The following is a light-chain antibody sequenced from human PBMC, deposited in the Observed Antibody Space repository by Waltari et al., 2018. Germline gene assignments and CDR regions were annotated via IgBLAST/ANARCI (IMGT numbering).Light chain of an antibody. CDR3: SAYTTSSARGV. CDR1: DRDVGPYDF. V-gene: IGLV2-14*01. Sequence: QSALTQPASVSGSPGQSISISCSGTDRDVGPYDFVSWYQQHPGKAPHLIIYEVSNRPSGISNRFSASKSGNTASLTISGLQAEDEADYYCSAYTTSSARGVFGTGTRVTVL. CDR2: EVS. J-gene: IGLJ1*01.